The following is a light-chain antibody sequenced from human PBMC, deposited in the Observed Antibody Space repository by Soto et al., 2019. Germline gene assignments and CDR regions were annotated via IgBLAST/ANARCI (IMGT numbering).Light chain of an antibody. J-gene: IGKJ5*01. Sequence: EVVLTQSPVTLSLSPGERATLSCRASQSFRGLLAWYQQKPGQAPRLLIYDAYNKATCIPPRFSGSGSGTDFTLTISSLEPEDSAVYYCQQRHMWPITFGQGTRLEIK. CDR1: QSFRGL. CDR2: DAY. CDR3: QQRHMWPIT. V-gene: IGKV3-11*01.